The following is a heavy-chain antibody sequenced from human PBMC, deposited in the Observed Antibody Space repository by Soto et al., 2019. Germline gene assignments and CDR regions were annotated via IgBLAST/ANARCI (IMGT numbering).Heavy chain of an antibody. Sequence: ASVKVSCKASGYIFTSYYIHWVRQAPGQGLEWLGWINPFDGSRMFAQSFQGRVTMTRDTSTSTVYMEVSSLRSEDTAVYYCSRVDPGETSPFDHWGQGTLVTVSS. D-gene: IGHD3-10*01. CDR3: SRVDPGETSPFDH. V-gene: IGHV1-46*03. J-gene: IGHJ4*02. CDR1: GYIFTSYY. CDR2: INPFDGSR.